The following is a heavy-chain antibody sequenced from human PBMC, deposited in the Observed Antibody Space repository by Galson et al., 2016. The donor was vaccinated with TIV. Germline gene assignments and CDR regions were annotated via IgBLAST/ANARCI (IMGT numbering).Heavy chain of an antibody. D-gene: IGHD6-19*01. V-gene: IGHV3-23*01. CDR3: ARTTPPPVSSNGWNDAFDF. Sequence: SLRLSCAASGFTFSGYAMSWVRQAPGKGLEWVSVVTGRSRSTHYADSVRGRFTISRHNSRNTLPLQMNSLRVEDTAVYFCARTTPPPVSSNGWNDAFDFWGQGTIVTVSS. CDR1: GFTFSGYA. J-gene: IGHJ3*01. CDR2: VTGRSRST.